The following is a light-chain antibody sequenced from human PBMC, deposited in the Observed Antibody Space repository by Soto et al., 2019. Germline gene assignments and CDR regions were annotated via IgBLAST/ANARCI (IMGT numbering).Light chain of an antibody. CDR2: EDT. CDR1: SGSIATNY. V-gene: IGLV6-57*02. Sequence: NFMLTQPHSVSESPGKTVTISCTGSSGSIATNYVQWYQQRPGSAPTTVIYEDTQRPSGVPERFSGSIDSSSNSASLTISGLKTEDEADYYCQSYDGSNPDVVFGGGTKVPVL. CDR3: QSYDGSNPDVV. J-gene: IGLJ2*01.